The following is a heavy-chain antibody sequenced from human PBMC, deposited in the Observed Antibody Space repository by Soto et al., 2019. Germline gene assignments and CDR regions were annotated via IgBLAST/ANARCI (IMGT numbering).Heavy chain of an antibody. Sequence: GGSLRLSCAASGFTFDDYAMHWVRQAPGKGLEWVSGISWNSGSIGYADSVKGRFTISRDNAKNSLYLQMNSLRAEDTAFYYCAKGKAVAGWSYFQHWGQGTLVTVSS. V-gene: IGHV3-9*01. J-gene: IGHJ1*01. CDR3: AKGKAVAGWSYFQH. D-gene: IGHD6-19*01. CDR2: ISWNSGSI. CDR1: GFTFDDYA.